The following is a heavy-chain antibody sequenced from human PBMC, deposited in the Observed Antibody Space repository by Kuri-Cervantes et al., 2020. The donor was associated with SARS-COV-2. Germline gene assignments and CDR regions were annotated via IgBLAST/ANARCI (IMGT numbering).Heavy chain of an antibody. CDR2: ISGSGGST. D-gene: IGHD3-16*02. Sequence: GESLKISCAASGITFSSYAMSWVRQAPGKGLEWVSAISGSGGSTYYADSVKGRFTISRDNSKNTLYLQMNSLRAEDTAVYYCANFARGGYRGVDFFDYWGQGTLVTVSS. V-gene: IGHV3-23*01. J-gene: IGHJ4*02. CDR3: ANFARGGYRGVDFFDY. CDR1: GITFSSYA.